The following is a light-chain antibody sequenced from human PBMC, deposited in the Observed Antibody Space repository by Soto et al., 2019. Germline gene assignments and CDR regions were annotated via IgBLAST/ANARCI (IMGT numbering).Light chain of an antibody. Sequence: DIQMTQSPSTLSASVGDRVTITCRASQSISSWLAWYQQKPGKAPKLLIYDASTLESGVPSRFSGGGSGAEFTLTIRSLQPDDVATYYCQQYSSYPKTFGQVTKVDI. CDR3: QQYSSYPKT. CDR2: DAS. J-gene: IGKJ1*01. CDR1: QSISSW. V-gene: IGKV1-5*01.